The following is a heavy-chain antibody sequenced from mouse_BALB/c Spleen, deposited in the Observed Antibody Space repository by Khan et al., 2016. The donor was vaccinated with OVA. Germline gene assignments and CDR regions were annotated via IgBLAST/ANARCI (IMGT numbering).Heavy chain of an antibody. V-gene: IGHV2-2*01. J-gene: IGHJ3*01. Sequence: QVQLKESGPGLVQPSQSLSITCTVSGFSLTTYGVHWVRQSPGKGLEWLGLIWSGGNTDYNAAFISRLSISKDNSKSQVSFKLNSLQADDTAMYYSARNSYMYYFTYWGQGTLVTVSA. CDR2: IWSGGNT. CDR3: ARNSYMYYFTY. D-gene: IGHD2-14*01. CDR1: GFSLTTYG.